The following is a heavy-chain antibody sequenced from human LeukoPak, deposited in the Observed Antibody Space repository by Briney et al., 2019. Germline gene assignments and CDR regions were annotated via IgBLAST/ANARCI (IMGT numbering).Heavy chain of an antibody. J-gene: IGHJ4*02. CDR1: GFTYNMYN. Sequence: GGSLRLSCAASGFTYNMYNMYWVRQAPGKGLEWVSSISSSTTYIYYADSVKGRFTISRDNVKNSLSLQMNSLRAEDTAVYYCARVDNYGGNPPDYWGQGTLVTVSS. D-gene: IGHD4-23*01. CDR3: ARVDNYGGNPPDY. V-gene: IGHV3-21*01. CDR2: ISSSTTYI.